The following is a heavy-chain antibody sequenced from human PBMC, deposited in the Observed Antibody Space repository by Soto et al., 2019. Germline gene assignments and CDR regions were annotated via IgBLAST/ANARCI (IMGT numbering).Heavy chain of an antibody. Sequence: PSETLSLTCTVSGGSISSGGYYWSWIRQHPGKGLEWIGYIYYSGSTYYNTSLKSRVTISVDTSKNQFSLKLSSVTAANTSVYYFVRRPFKFSSSYMRDVWGQGTTVTASS. CDR2: IYYSGST. V-gene: IGHV4-31*03. CDR3: VRRPFKFSSSYMRDV. J-gene: IGHJ6*02. D-gene: IGHD6-13*01. CDR1: GGSISSGGYY.